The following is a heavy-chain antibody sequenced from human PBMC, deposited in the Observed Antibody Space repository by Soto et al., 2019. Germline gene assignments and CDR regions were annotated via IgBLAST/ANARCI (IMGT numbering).Heavy chain of an antibody. CDR1: GGSISSYY. CDR2: IYYSGST. J-gene: IGHJ6*03. D-gene: IGHD2-15*01. Sequence: SETLSLTCTVSGGSISSYYWSWIRQPPGKGLEWIGYIYYSGSTNYNPSLKSRVTISVDTSKNQFSLKLSSVTAADTAVYYCARGYCSGGSCRNYYYMDVWGKGTTVTVSS. V-gene: IGHV4-59*08. CDR3: ARGYCSGGSCRNYYYMDV.